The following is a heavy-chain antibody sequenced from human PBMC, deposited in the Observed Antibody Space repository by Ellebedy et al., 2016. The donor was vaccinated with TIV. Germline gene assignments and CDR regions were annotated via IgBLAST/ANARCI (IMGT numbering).Heavy chain of an antibody. CDR1: RYTFTGYY. Sequence: ASVKVSXKASRYTFTGYYLHWVRQAPGQGLEWMGWINPNSGGTNYAQKFQGRVTMTRDTSISTAYMELSRLRSDDTAVYYCARVNTMVRGVTMALGYWGQGTLVTVSS. D-gene: IGHD3-10*01. V-gene: IGHV1-2*02. CDR3: ARVNTMVRGVTMALGY. CDR2: INPNSGGT. J-gene: IGHJ4*02.